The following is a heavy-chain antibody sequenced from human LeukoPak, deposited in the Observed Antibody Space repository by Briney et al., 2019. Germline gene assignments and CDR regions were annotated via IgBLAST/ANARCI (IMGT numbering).Heavy chain of an antibody. Sequence: QAPGQGXEWMGWISAYNGNTNYAQKLQGRVTMTTDTSTSTAYMELRSLRSDDTAVYYCAREAYCGGDCYSARGYFDYWGQGTLVTVSS. V-gene: IGHV1-18*01. CDR3: AREAYCGGDCYSARGYFDY. J-gene: IGHJ4*02. CDR2: ISAYNGNT. D-gene: IGHD2-21*02.